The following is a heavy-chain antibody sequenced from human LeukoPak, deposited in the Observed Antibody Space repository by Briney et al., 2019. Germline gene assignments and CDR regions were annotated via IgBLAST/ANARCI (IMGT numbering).Heavy chain of an antibody. D-gene: IGHD6-19*01. CDR1: GGTFSSYA. CDR3: ARHSGGDGYNYNGMDV. Sequence: SVKVSCKASGGTFSSYAISWVRQAPGQGLEWMGGIIPIFGTANYAQKFQGRVTITTDESTSTAYMELSSLRSEDTAVYYCARHSGGDGYNYNGMDVWGQGTMVTVSS. J-gene: IGHJ6*02. CDR2: IIPIFGTA. V-gene: IGHV1-69*05.